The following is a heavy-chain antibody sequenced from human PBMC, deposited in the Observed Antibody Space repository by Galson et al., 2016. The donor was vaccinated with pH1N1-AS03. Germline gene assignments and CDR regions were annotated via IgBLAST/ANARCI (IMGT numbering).Heavy chain of an antibody. CDR2: ISAYYGDT. D-gene: IGHD3-3*01. CDR1: GYTFTTYG. CDR3: VRESEISGVVFFNY. V-gene: IGHV1-18*01. Sequence: SVKVSCKASGYTFTTYGISWVRQAPGQGLEWMGWISAYYGDTHFAHKFQERVTLTRDTSTATAYMGLRNLRSDDTAVYYCVRESEISGVVFFNYWGQGTLVTVSS. J-gene: IGHJ4*02.